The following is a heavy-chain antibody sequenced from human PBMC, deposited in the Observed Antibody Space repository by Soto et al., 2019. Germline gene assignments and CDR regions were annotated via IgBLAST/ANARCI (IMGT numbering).Heavy chain of an antibody. D-gene: IGHD3-10*01. Sequence: QVQLLQPGTEVQKPGSSAKVSCKASGGTFSNYVISWVRQAPGQGLEWMGGIIPLFGTTDYAKKFQGRIAITADESTTTVYMDLSSLRFEDTAVYFCEIDVGSGALYVVWGQWTTVIVSS. CDR1: GGTFSNYV. CDR3: EIDVGSGALYVV. V-gene: IGHV1-69*01. J-gene: IGHJ6*01. CDR2: IIPLFGTT.